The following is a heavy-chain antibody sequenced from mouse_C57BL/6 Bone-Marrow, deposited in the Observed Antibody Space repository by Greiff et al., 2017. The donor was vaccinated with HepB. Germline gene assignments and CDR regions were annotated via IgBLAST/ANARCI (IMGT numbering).Heavy chain of an antibody. CDR2: IDPANGNT. CDR3: ARSGDYGSSPYAMDY. D-gene: IGHD1-1*01. CDR1: GFNIKNTY. J-gene: IGHJ4*01. Sequence: EVQLVESVAELVRPGASVKLSCTASGFNIKNTYMHWVKQRPEQGLEWIGRIDPANGNTKYAPKFQGKATITADTSSNTAYLQLSGLTSEDTAIYYCARSGDYGSSPYAMDYWGQGTSVTVSS. V-gene: IGHV14-3*01.